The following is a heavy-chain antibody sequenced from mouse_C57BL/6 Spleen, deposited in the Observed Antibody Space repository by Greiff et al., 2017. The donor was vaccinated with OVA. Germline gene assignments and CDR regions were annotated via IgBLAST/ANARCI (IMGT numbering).Heavy chain of an antibody. CDR2: IYPSDSET. V-gene: IGHV1-61*01. D-gene: IGHD1-1*01. Sequence: VQLQQPGAELVRPGSSVKLSCKASGYTFTSYWMAWVKQRPGQGLEWIGNIYPSDSETHYNQKFKDKATLTVDKSSSTAYMQLSSLTSEDSAVYYCARERGDYYGSSYAAMDYWGQGTSVTVSS. CDR3: ARERGDYYGSSYAAMDY. CDR1: GYTFTSYW. J-gene: IGHJ4*01.